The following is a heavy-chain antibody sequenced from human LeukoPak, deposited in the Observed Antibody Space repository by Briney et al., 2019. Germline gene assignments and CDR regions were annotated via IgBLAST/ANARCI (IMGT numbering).Heavy chain of an antibody. CDR3: ARFYDSSGYYPKDYYYGMDL. V-gene: IGHV1-69*13. Sequence: SVKVSCKASVGTCSSYAISWVRQAPGQGLEWMGGSIPIFGTANYAQKFQGRVTITADEFTSTAYLELRSLRSDDTAVYYCARFYDSSGYYPKDYYYGMDLWGQGPTVTVSS. D-gene: IGHD3-22*01. CDR2: SIPIFGTA. J-gene: IGHJ6*02. CDR1: VGTCSSYA.